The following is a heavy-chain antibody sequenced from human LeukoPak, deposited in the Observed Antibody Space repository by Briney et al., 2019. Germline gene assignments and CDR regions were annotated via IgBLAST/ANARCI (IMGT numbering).Heavy chain of an antibody. J-gene: IGHJ4*02. V-gene: IGHV3-30-3*01. CDR1: GFTFSSYA. CDR3: ARDREDGSELDY. D-gene: IGHD6-25*01. Sequence: GRSLRLSCVASGFTFSSYAMHWVRQAPGQGLEWVAVISYDGSNKYYADSVKGRFTISRDNSKNTLYLQMNSLRTEDTAVYYCARDREDGSELDYWGQGTLVTVSS. CDR2: ISYDGSNK.